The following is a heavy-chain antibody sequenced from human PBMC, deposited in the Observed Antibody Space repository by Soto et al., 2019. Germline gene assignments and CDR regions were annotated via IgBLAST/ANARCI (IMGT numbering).Heavy chain of an antibody. V-gene: IGHV2-5*02. CDR1: GFSLSTSGVG. D-gene: IGHD5-18*01. CDR3: AHCTRDGYRYYYYGMDV. J-gene: IGHJ6*02. CDR2: IYWDDDK. Sequence: QITLKESGPPLVKPTQTLTLTCTFSGFSLSTSGVGVGWIRQPPGKALEWLALIYWDDDKRYSPSLKSRLTITNDTPKNQVVLTMTNMDPVDTATYYCAHCTRDGYRYYYYGMDVWCQGTTVTVSS.